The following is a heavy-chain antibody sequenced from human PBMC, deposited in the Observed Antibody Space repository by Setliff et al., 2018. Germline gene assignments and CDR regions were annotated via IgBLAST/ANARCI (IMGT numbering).Heavy chain of an antibody. V-gene: IGHV3-30*07. D-gene: IGHD2-2*01. Sequence: GGSLRLSCAASGFTFNSYVMHWVRQAPGKGLEWAALILYDGSNKYYVDSVKGRFTISRDKSKNTLYLQMNSLRAEDTAVYYCASYCSSTSCPFDYWGQGTLVTVSS. CDR3: ASYCSSTSCPFDY. CDR1: GFTFNSYV. CDR2: ILYDGSNK. J-gene: IGHJ4*02.